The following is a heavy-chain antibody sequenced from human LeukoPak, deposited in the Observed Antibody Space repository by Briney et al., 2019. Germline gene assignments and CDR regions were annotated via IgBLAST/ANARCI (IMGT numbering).Heavy chain of an antibody. CDR1: GGSISSYY. CDR3: ASNRSPRSKLDAFDI. V-gene: IGHV4-59*08. J-gene: IGHJ3*02. Sequence: SETLSLTCTVSGGSISSYYWSWIRQPPGKGLEWIGYIYYSGSTNYNPSLKSRVTISVDTSKNQFSLKLSSVTAADTAVYYCASNRSPRSKLDAFDIWGQGTMVTVSS. CDR2: IYYSGST. D-gene: IGHD2/OR15-2a*01.